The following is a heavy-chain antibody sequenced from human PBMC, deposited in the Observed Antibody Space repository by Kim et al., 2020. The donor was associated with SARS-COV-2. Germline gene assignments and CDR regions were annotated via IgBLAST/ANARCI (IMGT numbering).Heavy chain of an antibody. D-gene: IGHD4-17*01. V-gene: IGHV1-8*01. J-gene: IGHJ5*02. CDR3: ARGRTRRYNWFDP. Sequence: YAEKVQGRVTMTRKTSISTAYMELSSLRSEDTAVYYCARGRTRRYNWFDPWGQGTLVTVSS.